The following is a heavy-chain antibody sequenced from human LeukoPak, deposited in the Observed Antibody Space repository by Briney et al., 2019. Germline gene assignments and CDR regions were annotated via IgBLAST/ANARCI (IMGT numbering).Heavy chain of an antibody. D-gene: IGHD5-24*01. Sequence: PGGSLRLSCAASGFXFSVAAMTWVRQAPGKGLEWVSLIGASGESTYYADSVKGRFTISRDNSKNTLSLQMNSLRLEDTAMYFCAKDIQLSTWGLGTMVTVSS. V-gene: IGHV3-23*01. J-gene: IGHJ3*01. CDR1: GFXFSVAA. CDR2: IGASGEST. CDR3: AKDIQLST.